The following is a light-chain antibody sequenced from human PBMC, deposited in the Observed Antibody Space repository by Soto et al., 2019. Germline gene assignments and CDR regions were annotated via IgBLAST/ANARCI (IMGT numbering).Light chain of an antibody. V-gene: IGLV4-69*01. Sequence: QLVLTQSPSASASLGASVKLTCTLSSGHSSYAIAWHQQQPEKGPRYLMKLNSDGSHSKGDGIPDRFSGSSSGAERYLTISILQSEDEADYYCQTGGTGIVVFGGGTKLTVL. CDR3: QTGGTGIVV. J-gene: IGLJ2*01. CDR2: LNSDGSH. CDR1: SGHSSYA.